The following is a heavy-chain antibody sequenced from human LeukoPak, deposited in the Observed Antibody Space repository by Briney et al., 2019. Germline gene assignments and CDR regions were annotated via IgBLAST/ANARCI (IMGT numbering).Heavy chain of an antibody. J-gene: IGHJ6*03. CDR3: ARGTDRGCSSTSCYSNYYHMDV. CDR1: GGTFSSYA. CDR2: ITPIFGTA. Sequence: SVKVSCKASGGTFSSYAISWVRQAPGQGLEWMGGITPIFGTANYAQKFQGRVTITADESTSTAYMELSSLRSEDTAVYYCARGTDRGCSSTSCYSNYYHMDVWGKGTTVTISS. V-gene: IGHV1-69*13. D-gene: IGHD2-2*01.